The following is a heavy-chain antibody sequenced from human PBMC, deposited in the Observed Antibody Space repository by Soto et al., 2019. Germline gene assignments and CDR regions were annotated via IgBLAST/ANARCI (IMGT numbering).Heavy chain of an antibody. CDR3: ARDGLKTLEFATTY. J-gene: IGHJ4*01. D-gene: IGHD1-1*01. V-gene: IGHV1-2*02. CDR1: GYTFTAYY. Sequence: ASVKVSCKASGYTFTAYYIHWVRQAPGQGLEWMGWIHPNSGATRFAQKFQGRVTMTRDTSITTAYMELSSLTSDDTAVYHCARDGLKTLEFATTYWGQGTLVTVSS. CDR2: IHPNSGAT.